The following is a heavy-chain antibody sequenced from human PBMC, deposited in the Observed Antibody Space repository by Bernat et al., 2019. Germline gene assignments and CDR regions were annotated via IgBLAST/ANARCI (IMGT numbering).Heavy chain of an antibody. CDR1: GFTYAW. CDR3: TTDPTNTRCSGGSCY. V-gene: IGHV3-15*01. Sequence: EVQLVESGGGLVKPGGSLRLSCAASGFTYAWMSWVRQAPGKGLEWVGRIKSNTDGGTTDYAAPVKGRFTISRDDSKNTLYLQMNSLKTEDTAVYYCTTDPTNTRCSGGSCYWGQGTLVTVSS. J-gene: IGHJ4*02. D-gene: IGHD2-15*01. CDR2: IKSNTDGGTT.